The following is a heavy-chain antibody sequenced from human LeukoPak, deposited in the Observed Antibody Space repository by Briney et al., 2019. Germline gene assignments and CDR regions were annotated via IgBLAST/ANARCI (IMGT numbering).Heavy chain of an antibody. CDR3: AIGYSSSWFEAGDNYYYYGMDV. CDR2: IYYSGST. V-gene: IGHV4-59*12. CDR1: GGSISSYY. Sequence: SETLSLTCTVSGGSISSYYWSWIRQPPGKGLEWIGYIYYSGSTNYNPSLKSRVTISVDTSKNQFSLKLSSVTAADTAVYYCAIGYSSSWFEAGDNYYYYGMDVWGQGTTVTVSS. J-gene: IGHJ6*02. D-gene: IGHD6-13*01.